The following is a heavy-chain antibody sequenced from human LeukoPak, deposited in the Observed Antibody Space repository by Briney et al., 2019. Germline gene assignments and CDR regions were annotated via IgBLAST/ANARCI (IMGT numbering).Heavy chain of an antibody. J-gene: IGHJ4*02. V-gene: IGHV3-30*18. CDR1: GFSFSSYS. D-gene: IGHD3-10*01. CDR2: ISFDGSNK. Sequence: GGSLRLSCGASGFSFSSYSMNWVRQAPGKGLEWVAVISFDGSNKYYADSVKGRFTISRDNSKNTLYLQMNSLRAEDTAVYYCAKTQYYYGSGSYYEYFDYWGQGTLVTVSS. CDR3: AKTQYYYGSGSYYEYFDY.